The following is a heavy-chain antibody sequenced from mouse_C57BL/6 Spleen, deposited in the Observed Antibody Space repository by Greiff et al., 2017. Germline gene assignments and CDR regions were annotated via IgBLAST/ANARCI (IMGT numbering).Heavy chain of an antibody. D-gene: IGHD2-2*01. CDR2: IWTGGGT. CDR3: AREGGFYSGYCGGAYYFDC. CDR1: GFSLTSYA. J-gene: IGHJ2*01. V-gene: IGHV2-9-1*01. Sequence: VQRVESGPGLVAPSQSLSITCTASGFSLTSYAISWVRQPPGKGLEWLGVIWTGGGTNYNSAIKSRLSISKDNAKSQVFLKMNSLQTDDTARYYCAREGGFYSGYCGGAYYFDCWGQGTTLTVSS.